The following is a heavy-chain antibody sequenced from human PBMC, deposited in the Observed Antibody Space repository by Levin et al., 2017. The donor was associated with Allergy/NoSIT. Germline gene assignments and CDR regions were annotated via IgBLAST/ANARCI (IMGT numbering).Heavy chain of an antibody. CDR2: VSYDGSVK. CDR3: AREYYGTGSSGFVRWFDP. J-gene: IGHJ5*02. CDR1: GFTFGTYS. Sequence: GGSLRLSCIASGFTFGTYSMHWVRQVPGKGLEWLAAVSYDGSVKFYKDSAKGRFTISRDNSKSTLYLDMSSLRLEDTAVYYCAREYYGTGSSGFVRWFDPWGQGTLVTVSS. D-gene: IGHD3-10*01. V-gene: IGHV3-30*04.